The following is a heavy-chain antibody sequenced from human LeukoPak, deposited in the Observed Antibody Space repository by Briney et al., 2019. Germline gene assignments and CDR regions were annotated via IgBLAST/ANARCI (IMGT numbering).Heavy chain of an antibody. D-gene: IGHD3-22*01. CDR3: ASGIYYDSSGYYRTYDY. Sequence: SETLSLTCTVSGGSISSGSYYWSWIRQPAGKGLEWIGRIYTSGSTYYNPSLKSRVTISVDTSKNQFSLKLSSVTAADTAVYYCASGIYYDSSGYYRTYDYWGQGTLVTVSS. J-gene: IGHJ4*02. V-gene: IGHV4-61*02. CDR1: GGSISSGSYY. CDR2: IYTSGST.